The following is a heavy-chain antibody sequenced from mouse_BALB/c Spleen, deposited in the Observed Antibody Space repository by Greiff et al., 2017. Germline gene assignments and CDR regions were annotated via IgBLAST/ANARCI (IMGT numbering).Heavy chain of an antibody. D-gene: IGHD2-14*01. CDR1: GFTFSSFG. J-gene: IGHJ2*01. V-gene: IGHV5-17*02. Sequence: EVKLMESGGGLVQPGGSRKLSCAASGFTFSSFGMHWVRQAPEKGLEWVAYISSGSSTIYYADTVKGRFTISRDNPKNTLFLQMTSLRSEDTAMYYCARGNRYDGGPHFDYWGQGTTLTVSS. CDR3: ARGNRYDGGPHFDY. CDR2: ISSGSSTI.